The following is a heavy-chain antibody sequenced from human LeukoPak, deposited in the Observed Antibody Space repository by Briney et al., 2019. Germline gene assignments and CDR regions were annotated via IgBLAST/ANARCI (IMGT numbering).Heavy chain of an antibody. CDR3: ARTYSGRSYYFDC. J-gene: IGHJ4*02. Sequence: PSETLSLTCTDSGGSISSSHWSWIRQPPGKGLEHIGNIYDSGSTYYNPSLRSRVTISVDTSKNQFSQKLSSVTAADTAVYYCARTYSGRSYYFDCWGQGTLVTVSS. CDR1: GGSISSSH. D-gene: IGHD1-26*01. CDR2: IYDSGST. V-gene: IGHV4-59*01.